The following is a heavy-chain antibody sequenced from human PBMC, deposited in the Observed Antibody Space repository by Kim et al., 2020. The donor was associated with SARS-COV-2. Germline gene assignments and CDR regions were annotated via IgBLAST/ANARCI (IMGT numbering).Heavy chain of an antibody. D-gene: IGHD3-10*01. CDR2: IKTDTGNP. V-gene: IGHV7-4-1*02. Sequence: ASVKVSCKVSGYTCTDYPRNWLRQVPGQCPEGRGYIKTDTGNPTYNQDLTVQFVFSLNFSVNTVHLEISILKSEDSALYYCARRRDSGSFYYCFAPWGQG. CDR3: ARRRDSGSFYYCFAP. CDR1: GYTCTDYP. J-gene: IGHJ5*02.